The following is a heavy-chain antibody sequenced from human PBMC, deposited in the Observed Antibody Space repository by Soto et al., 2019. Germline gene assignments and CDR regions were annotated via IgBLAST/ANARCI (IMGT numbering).Heavy chain of an antibody. CDR1: GFTFSNYA. CDR3: AKAGCSGGNCYLYSFEY. D-gene: IGHD2-15*01. V-gene: IGHV3-23*01. CDR2: ISGRGGNT. J-gene: IGHJ4*02. Sequence: PGGSLRLSCAASGFTFSNYAMSWVRQAPGKGLEWVSTISGRGGNTYYADSVKGRFTISRDNSRNTLYLQMDSLRVEDSAVYYCAKAGCSGGNCYLYSFEYWGQGALVTVSS.